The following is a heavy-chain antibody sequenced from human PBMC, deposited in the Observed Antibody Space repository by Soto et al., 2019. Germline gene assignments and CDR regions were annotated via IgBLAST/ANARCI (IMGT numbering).Heavy chain of an antibody. V-gene: IGHV3-30*09. Sequence: QVQLVESGGGVVQPGRSLRLSCAASGFIFNDYAMHWVRQAPGKGLEWVAVISYGGDNKYYADSVRGRFAISRDNLKDTMAQQVNRLDPEDTAVYHCAKARQSTSSYGLEADFWGQGTLVTVSS. CDR1: GFIFNDYA. J-gene: IGHJ4*02. CDR3: AKARQSTSSYGLEADF. D-gene: IGHD6-13*01. CDR2: ISYGGDNK.